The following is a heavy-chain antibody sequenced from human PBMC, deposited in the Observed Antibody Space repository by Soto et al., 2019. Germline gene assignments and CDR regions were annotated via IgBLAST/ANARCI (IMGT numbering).Heavy chain of an antibody. CDR3: ARVGVLMVYRSWGGGWFDP. CDR2: INHSGST. Sequence: PSETLSLTCAVYGGSFSGYYWSWIRQPPGKGLEWIGEINHSGSTNCNPSLKSRVTISVDTSKNQFSLKLSSVTAADTAVYYCARVGVLMVYRSWGGGWFDPWGQGTLVTVSS. J-gene: IGHJ5*02. CDR1: GGSFSGYY. V-gene: IGHV4-34*01. D-gene: IGHD2-8*01.